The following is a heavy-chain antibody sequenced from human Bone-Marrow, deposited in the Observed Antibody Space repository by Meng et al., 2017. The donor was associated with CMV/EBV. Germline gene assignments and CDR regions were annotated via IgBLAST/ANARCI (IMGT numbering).Heavy chain of an antibody. V-gene: IGHV3-30*02. CDR1: GFTFSSYG. D-gene: IGHD2-15*01. J-gene: IGHJ4*02. Sequence: LSLTCAASGFTFSSYGMHWVRQAPGKGLEWVAFIRYDGSNKYYADSVKGRFTISRDNSKNTLYLQMNSLRAEDTAVYYCAKAGRGEVDLLGGWGQGTLVTVSS. CDR3: AKAGRGEVDLLGG. CDR2: IRYDGSNK.